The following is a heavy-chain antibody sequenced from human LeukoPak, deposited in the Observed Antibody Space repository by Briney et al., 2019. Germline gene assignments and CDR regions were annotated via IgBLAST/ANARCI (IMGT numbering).Heavy chain of an antibody. Sequence: PGGSLRLSCAASGFTFSSYAMRWVRQAPGKGLEWVSAISGSGGSTYYADSVKGRFTISRDNSKNTLYLQMNSLRAEDTAVYYCAKPKDDYGDYVHFFDYWGQGTLVTVSS. V-gene: IGHV3-23*01. J-gene: IGHJ4*02. D-gene: IGHD4-17*01. CDR1: GFTFSSYA. CDR2: ISGSGGST. CDR3: AKPKDDYGDYVHFFDY.